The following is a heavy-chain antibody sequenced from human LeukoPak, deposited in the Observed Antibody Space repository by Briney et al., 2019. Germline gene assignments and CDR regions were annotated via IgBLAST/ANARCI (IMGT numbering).Heavy chain of an antibody. CDR1: GGSISSGGYS. J-gene: IGHJ4*02. V-gene: IGHV4-30-2*01. Sequence: SETLSLTCAVSGGSISSGGYSWSWVRQPPGKGLEWIGYIYHSGSTYYNPSLKSQVTISVDRSKNQFSLKLSSVTAADTAVYYCARAGYDSSGYPVPFDYWGQGTLVTVSS. D-gene: IGHD3-22*01. CDR3: ARAGYDSSGYPVPFDY. CDR2: IYHSGST.